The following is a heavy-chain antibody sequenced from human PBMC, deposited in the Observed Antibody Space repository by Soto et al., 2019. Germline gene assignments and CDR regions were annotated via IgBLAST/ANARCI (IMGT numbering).Heavy chain of an antibody. CDR3: AKHKAYKWNDQGRSGFDY. CDR2: ISWNSGSV. V-gene: IGHV3-9*01. D-gene: IGHD1-1*01. J-gene: IGHJ4*02. CDR1: GFSFDDYA. Sequence: EVQLVESGGGLLQPGRSLRLSCAASGFSFDDYAMHWVRQAPGKGLEWVSGISWNSGSVGYADSVKGRFIISRDNARNSLFLQMNSLRPEDTALYYCAKHKAYKWNDQGRSGFDYWGQGTLVTVSS.